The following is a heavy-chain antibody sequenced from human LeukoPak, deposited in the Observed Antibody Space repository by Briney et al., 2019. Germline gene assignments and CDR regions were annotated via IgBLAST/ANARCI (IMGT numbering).Heavy chain of an antibody. D-gene: IGHD3-10*01. V-gene: IGHV3-21*01. CDR3: ARTITMVRGVPMYYFDY. CDR2: ISSSSSYI. Sequence: GGSLRPSCAASGFSFSNYAMNWVRQAPGKGLEWVSSISSSSSYIYYADSVKGRFTISRDNAKNSLYLQMNSLRAEDTAVYYCARTITMVRGVPMYYFDYWGQGTLVTVSS. J-gene: IGHJ4*02. CDR1: GFSFSNYA.